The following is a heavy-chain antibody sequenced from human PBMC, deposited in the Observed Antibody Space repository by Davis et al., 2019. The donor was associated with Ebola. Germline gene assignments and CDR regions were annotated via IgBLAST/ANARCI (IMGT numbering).Heavy chain of an antibody. CDR3: ARARRGYCDRTSGHKGDYYYNMDV. J-gene: IGHJ6*03. CDR1: GGSVSSGNSY. D-gene: IGHD2-2*01. CDR2: IFYSGPT. V-gene: IGHV4-61*01. Sequence: MPSETLSLTCSVSGGSVSSGNSYWSWIRQPPGKGLEWIGYIFYSGPTNYNPSLKSRVTISIDTSKRQFSLKLTSVTTADTAVYYCARARRGYCDRTSGHKGDYYYNMDVWGRGTTVTVSS.